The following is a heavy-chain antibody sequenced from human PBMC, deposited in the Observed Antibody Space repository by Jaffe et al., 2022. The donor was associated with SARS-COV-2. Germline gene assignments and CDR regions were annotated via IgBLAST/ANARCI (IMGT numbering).Heavy chain of an antibody. CDR2: IKPDGREK. Sequence: EVQLVESGGGLVQPGGSLRLSCAASGFTFSSYYMSWVRQAPGKGLEWVANIKPDGREKYYVDSLKGRFTISRDNAKNSLYLQMNSLRAEDTAVYYCAMKPGSAFDYWGQGTLVTVSS. CDR1: GFTFSSYY. V-gene: IGHV3-7*03. D-gene: IGHD2-8*02. J-gene: IGHJ4*02. CDR3: AMKPGSAFDY.